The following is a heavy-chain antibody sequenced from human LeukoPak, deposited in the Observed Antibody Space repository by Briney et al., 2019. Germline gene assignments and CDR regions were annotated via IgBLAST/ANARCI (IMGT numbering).Heavy chain of an antibody. CDR3: ARGLAATTRGVDY. CDR1: GYTFSGYS. Sequence: GGSVRLSCTASGYTFSGYSMNWVRQAPGQGLEWVSSISSSSRFIYYADSVKGRFTITRDNAPNSLYLQMNSLRAEDTAVYYCARGLAATTRGVDYWGQGILVTVSS. V-gene: IGHV3-21*04. D-gene: IGHD5-12*01. CDR2: ISSSSRFI. J-gene: IGHJ4*02.